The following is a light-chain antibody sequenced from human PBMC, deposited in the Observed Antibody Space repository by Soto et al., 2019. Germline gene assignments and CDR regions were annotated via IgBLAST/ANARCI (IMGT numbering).Light chain of an antibody. Sequence: EIVMTQSPATLSVSPGERATLSCRASQSVSSNLAWYQQKPGQAPRLLIYGASTRATGIPARFSGSGSGTEFTLTISSLQFEASAVYFCHQYTHWGTFGQGTNVEIK. V-gene: IGKV3-15*01. J-gene: IGKJ1*01. CDR3: HQYTHWGT. CDR2: GAS. CDR1: QSVSSN.